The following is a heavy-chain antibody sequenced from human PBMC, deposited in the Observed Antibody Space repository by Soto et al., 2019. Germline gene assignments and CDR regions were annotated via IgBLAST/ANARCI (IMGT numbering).Heavy chain of an antibody. CDR1: GGSVSSGNYN. D-gene: IGHD5-12*01. CDR2: IYYSGST. Sequence: TSETLSLTCTVSGGSVSSGNYNWGWIRQPPGKGPEWIGYIYYSGSTRYNPSLKSRLTMSVDTSKNHFSLTLTSVNAADTAVYYCASVDIVATNYYYYMDVWGKGTPVTVSS. V-gene: IGHV4-61*03. CDR3: ASVDIVATNYYYYMDV. J-gene: IGHJ6*03.